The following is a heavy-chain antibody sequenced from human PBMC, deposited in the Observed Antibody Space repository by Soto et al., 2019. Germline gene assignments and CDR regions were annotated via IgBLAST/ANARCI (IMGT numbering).Heavy chain of an antibody. V-gene: IGHV1-18*01. Sequence: ASVNVSCKASGYTFTSYGISWVRQAPGQGLEWMGWISAFNGSTNYAQKLQGRVTMTPDTSTSTAYMELRSLRTDDTAVYDCARELGRSGSYLEYSQHWGQGTLVTVSS. CDR2: ISAFNGST. CDR3: ARELGRSGSYLEYSQH. CDR1: GYTFTSYG. J-gene: IGHJ1*01. D-gene: IGHD1-26*01.